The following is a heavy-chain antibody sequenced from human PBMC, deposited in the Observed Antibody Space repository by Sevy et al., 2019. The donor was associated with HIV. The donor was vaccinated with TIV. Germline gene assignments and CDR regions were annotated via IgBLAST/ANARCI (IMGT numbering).Heavy chain of an antibody. D-gene: IGHD1-1*01. V-gene: IGHV5-51*01. CDR1: GYNFSNYW. CDR2: IYPGDSHT. Sequence: GESLKISCKASGYNFSNYWIGWVRQMPGKGLELMGIIYPGDSHTSYTPSFEGQVTISADKSINTAYLQWSSLKAPDTAIYYCARHQGKDATQINYYYYYSLDVWGQGTRVTVSS. J-gene: IGHJ6*02. CDR3: ARHQGKDATQINYYYYYSLDV.